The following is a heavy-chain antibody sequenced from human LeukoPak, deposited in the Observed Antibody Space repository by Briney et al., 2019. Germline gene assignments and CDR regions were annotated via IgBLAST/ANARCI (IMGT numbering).Heavy chain of an antibody. D-gene: IGHD2-15*01. CDR3: ARWVVVVVAAHYYYGMDV. CDR2: ISAYIGNT. Sequence: ASVKVFCKASGYTFTSYGISWVRQAPGQGLEWMGWISAYIGNTNYAQKLQGRVTMTTDTSTSTAYMELRSLRSDDTAVYYCARWVVVVVAAHYYYGMDVWGQGTTVTVSS. J-gene: IGHJ6*02. CDR1: GYTFTSYG. V-gene: IGHV1-18*01.